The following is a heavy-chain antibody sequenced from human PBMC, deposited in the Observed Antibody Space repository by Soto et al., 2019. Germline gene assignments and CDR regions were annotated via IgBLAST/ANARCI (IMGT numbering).Heavy chain of an antibody. D-gene: IGHD6-6*01. J-gene: IGHJ6*02. CDR2: ISAYNGNT. CDR1: GYTFTSYG. CDR3: ARDQASGSSSAPHYYCYGMDD. Sequence: SLEVSCKASGYTFTSYGIRWVRQAPGQGLEWMGWISAYNGNTNYAQKLQGRVTMTTDTSTSTASMELRSLRSDDTAVYYCARDQASGSSSAPHYYCYGMDDWGQGTTVTV. V-gene: IGHV1-18*04.